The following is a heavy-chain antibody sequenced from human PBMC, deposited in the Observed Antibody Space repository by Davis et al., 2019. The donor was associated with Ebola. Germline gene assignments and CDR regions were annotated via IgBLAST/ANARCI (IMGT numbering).Heavy chain of an antibody. D-gene: IGHD2-15*01. CDR1: GFTFSNYW. CDR2: IKEDGSQK. Sequence: GESLKISCADSGFTFSNYWMTWVRQAPGEGLEWVAHIKEDGSQKYYVDSVKGRFTISRDNAQTSLSLQMNSLRVDDTAIYYCVRDAGWQRLDNWGQGTLVTVSS. CDR3: VRDAGWQRLDN. J-gene: IGHJ4*02. V-gene: IGHV3-7*01.